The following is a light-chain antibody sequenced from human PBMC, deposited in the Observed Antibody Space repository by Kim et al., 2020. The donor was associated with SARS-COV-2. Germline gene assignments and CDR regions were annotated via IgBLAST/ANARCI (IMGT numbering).Light chain of an antibody. J-gene: IGKJ2*01. CDR2: SAS. V-gene: IGKV3-20*01. Sequence: STGERATLSCRASQSVSSIYLAWFQQKPGQAPRLLIESASSRATGIPDKFSGSGSGTDFTLTISRLEAEDSAVYYCHHYARSRYTFAQGTKVDIK. CDR1: QSVSSIY. CDR3: HHYARSRYT.